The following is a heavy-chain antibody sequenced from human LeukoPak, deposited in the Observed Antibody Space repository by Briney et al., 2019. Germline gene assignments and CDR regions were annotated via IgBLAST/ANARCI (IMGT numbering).Heavy chain of an antibody. CDR2: ISGSGGST. CDR3: APGQQLVRPRFDY. J-gene: IGHJ4*02. D-gene: IGHD6-13*01. Sequence: GGSLRLSCSPSGFTFSRYSMRWVCEAPGEGLEWVSAISGSGGSTYYADSVKGRFTISRDNSKNTLYLQMNSLRAEDTAVYYCAPGQQLVRPRFDYWGQGTLVTVSS. CDR1: GFTFSRYS. V-gene: IGHV3-23*01.